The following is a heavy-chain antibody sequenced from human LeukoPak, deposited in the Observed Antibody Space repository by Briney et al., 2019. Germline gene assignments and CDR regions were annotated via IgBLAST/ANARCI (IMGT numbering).Heavy chain of an antibody. Sequence: SGGSLRFSCAASVFNFSNYPMSRVRQASGKGLEWVSAISGSGGSTYYADSVKGRFTISRDNSKNTLYLQMNSLRAEDTAVYYCAKASSGSYPSDIWGQGTMVTVSS. CDR1: VFNFSNYP. D-gene: IGHD1-26*01. V-gene: IGHV3-23*01. J-gene: IGHJ3*02. CDR3: AKASSGSYPSDI. CDR2: ISGSGGST.